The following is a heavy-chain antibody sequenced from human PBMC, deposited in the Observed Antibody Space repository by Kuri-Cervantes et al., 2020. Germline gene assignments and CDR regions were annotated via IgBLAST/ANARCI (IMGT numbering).Heavy chain of an antibody. V-gene: IGHV3-21*01. Sequence: ETLSLTCAASGFTFSSYSMNWVRQAPGKGLEWVSSISSSSSYIYYADSVKGRFTISRDNAKNSLYLQMNSLRAEDTAVYYCARADYGHSSGCIDYWGQGTLVTVSS. CDR3: ARADYGHSSGCIDY. D-gene: IGHD6-19*01. CDR2: ISSSSSYI. J-gene: IGHJ4*02. CDR1: GFTFSSYS.